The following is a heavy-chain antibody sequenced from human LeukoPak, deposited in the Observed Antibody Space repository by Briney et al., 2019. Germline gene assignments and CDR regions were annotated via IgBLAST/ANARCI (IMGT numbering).Heavy chain of an antibody. J-gene: IGHJ4*02. Sequence: GGSLRLSCTASGFTLSSSGMHWVRLPPAKGLEWVSFIQHEGTTEYADSVNDRFTISRDNSKNTIHLEMNSLRPEDTAVYYCARDMGLYSSSSEFDYWGQGTLVTVSS. CDR2: IQHEGTTE. CDR3: ARDMGLYSSSSEFDY. V-gene: IGHV3-30*02. CDR1: GFTLSSSG. D-gene: IGHD6-6*01.